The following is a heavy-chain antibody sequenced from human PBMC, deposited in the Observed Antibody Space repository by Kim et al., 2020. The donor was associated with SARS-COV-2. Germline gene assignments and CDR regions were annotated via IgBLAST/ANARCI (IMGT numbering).Heavy chain of an antibody. D-gene: IGHD2-21*02. J-gene: IGHJ4*02. V-gene: IGHV4-31*02. CDR3: ARGGTLGYCGGDCSDY. Sequence: SLKSRVTISLDTSKNQFSLKLSSVTAADTAVYYCARGGTLGYCGGDCSDYWGQGTLVTVSS.